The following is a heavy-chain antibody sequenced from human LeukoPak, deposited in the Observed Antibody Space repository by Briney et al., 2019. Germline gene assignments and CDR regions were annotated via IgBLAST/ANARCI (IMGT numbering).Heavy chain of an antibody. J-gene: IGHJ4*02. CDR2: IVVGSGNT. CDR1: GFTFTSSA. V-gene: IGHV1-58*02. Sequence: ASVKVSCKASGFTFTSSAMQWVRQARGQRLEWIGWIVVGSGNTNYAQTFQERVTITRDMSTSTAYMVLSSLRSEDTAVYYCAAGWVCSGGSCYYYFDYWGQGTLVTVSS. D-gene: IGHD2-15*01. CDR3: AAGWVCSGGSCYYYFDY.